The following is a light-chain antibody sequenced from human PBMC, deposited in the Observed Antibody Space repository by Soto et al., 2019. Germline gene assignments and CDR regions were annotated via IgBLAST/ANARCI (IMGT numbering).Light chain of an antibody. Sequence: QSALTQPASVSGSPGQSITISCTGTSSDVGGYNSVSWYQQHPGKAPKLMIYDVSNRPSGVSNRFSGSKSGNTASLTISGIQAEDEADYYCSSYTSSSTLYVFGTGTKVTVL. CDR2: DVS. V-gene: IGLV2-14*01. CDR3: SSYTSSSTLYV. J-gene: IGLJ1*01. CDR1: SSDVGGYNS.